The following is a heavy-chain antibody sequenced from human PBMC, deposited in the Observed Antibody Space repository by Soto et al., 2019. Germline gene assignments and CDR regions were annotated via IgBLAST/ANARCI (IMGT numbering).Heavy chain of an antibody. D-gene: IGHD6-13*01. V-gene: IGHV4-39*01. J-gene: IGHJ5*02. CDR2: IYYSGST. Sequence: PSETLSLTCTVSGGSISSSSYYWGWIRQPPGKGLEWIGSIYYSGSTYYNPSLKSRVTISVDTSKNQFSLKLSSVTAADTAVYYCARHLLAAADHYNWFDPWGQGTLVTVSS. CDR3: ARHLLAAADHYNWFDP. CDR1: GGSISSSSYY.